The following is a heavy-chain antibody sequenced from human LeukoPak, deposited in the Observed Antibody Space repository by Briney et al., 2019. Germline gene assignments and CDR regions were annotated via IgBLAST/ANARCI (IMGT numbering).Heavy chain of an antibody. CDR3: ARHPEDIVVVPAAQEVSYYYYMDV. CDR2: IYPGDSDT. J-gene: IGHJ6*03. CDR1: GYSFTSYW. V-gene: IGHV5-51*01. D-gene: IGHD2-2*01. Sequence: GESLKISCKGSGYSFTSYWIGWVRQMPGKSLEWTGIIYPGDSDTRYSPSFQGQVTISADKSISTAYLQWSSLKASDTAMYYCARHPEDIVVVPAAQEVSYYYYMDVWGKGTTVTVSS.